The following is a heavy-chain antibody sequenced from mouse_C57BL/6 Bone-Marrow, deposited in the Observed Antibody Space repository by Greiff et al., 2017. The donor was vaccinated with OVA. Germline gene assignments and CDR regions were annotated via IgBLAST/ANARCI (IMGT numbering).Heavy chain of an antibody. CDR1: GYAFSSSW. J-gene: IGHJ3*01. V-gene: IGHV1-82*01. CDR3: ASPNYDDYDGAGWFAY. Sequence: VQLVESGPELVKPGASVKISCKASGYAFSSSWMNWVKQRPGKGLEWIGRIYPGDGDTNYNGKFKGKATLTADKSSSTAYMQLSSLTSEDSAVYFCASPNYDDYDGAGWFAYWGQGTLVTVSA. CDR2: IYPGDGDT. D-gene: IGHD2-4*01.